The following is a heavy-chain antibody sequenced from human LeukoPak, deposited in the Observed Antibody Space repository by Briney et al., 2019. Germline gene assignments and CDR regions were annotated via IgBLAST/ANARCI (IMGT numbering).Heavy chain of an antibody. V-gene: IGHV3-21*01. CDR2: ISSSSSDI. CDR1: GFTFVNYA. Sequence: GGSLRLSCAASGFTFVNYAMSWVRQAPGKGLEWVSSISSSSSDIYYADSVKGRFTISRDNAKNSLYLQMNSLRAEDTAVYYCARESGYDIDFDYWGQGTLVTVSS. CDR3: ARESGYDIDFDY. J-gene: IGHJ4*02. D-gene: IGHD5-12*01.